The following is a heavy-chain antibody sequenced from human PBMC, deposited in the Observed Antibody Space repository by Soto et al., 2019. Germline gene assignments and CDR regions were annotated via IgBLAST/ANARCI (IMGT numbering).Heavy chain of an antibody. D-gene: IGHD2-2*01. Sequence: PGESLKISCKTSGYSFTSHWIAWARQMPGKGLEWMGIIYPSDSDIRYRPSFQGQVTISVDKSISTAYLQWSSLKASDTATYYCARQDYSNYRGGMDVWGQGTTVTVSS. CDR3: ARQDYSNYRGGMDV. J-gene: IGHJ6*02. CDR1: GYSFTSHW. CDR2: IYPSDSDI. V-gene: IGHV5-51*01.